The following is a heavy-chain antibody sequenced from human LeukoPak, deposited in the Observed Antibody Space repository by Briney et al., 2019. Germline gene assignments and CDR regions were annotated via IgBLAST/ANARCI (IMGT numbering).Heavy chain of an antibody. CDR3: AKGVGGSANYYYMDV. Sequence: AGGSLRLSCAASGFTFNNYGIHWVRQAPGKGLEWVAFIRYDGSNKYYADSVKGRFTISRDNSKNTLYLQMNSLRAEDTAVYYCAKGVGGSANYYYMDVWGKGTTVTVSS. CDR1: GFTFNNYG. CDR2: IRYDGSNK. J-gene: IGHJ6*03. D-gene: IGHD3-10*01. V-gene: IGHV3-30*02.